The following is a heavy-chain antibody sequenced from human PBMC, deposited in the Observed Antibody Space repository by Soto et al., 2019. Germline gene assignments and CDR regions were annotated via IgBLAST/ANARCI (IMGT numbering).Heavy chain of an antibody. J-gene: IGHJ6*02. CDR3: ARDCSTVVTPQRNYYYYYYGMDV. D-gene: IGHD4-17*01. Sequence: ASVKVSCKVSGYTLTELSMHWVRQAPGKGLEWMGWISAYNGNTRYAQKLQGRVTMTTDTSTSTAYMELRSLRSDDTAVYYCARDCSTVVTPQRNYYYYYYGMDVWGQGTTVTVSS. CDR1: GYTLTELS. CDR2: ISAYNGNT. V-gene: IGHV1-18*01.